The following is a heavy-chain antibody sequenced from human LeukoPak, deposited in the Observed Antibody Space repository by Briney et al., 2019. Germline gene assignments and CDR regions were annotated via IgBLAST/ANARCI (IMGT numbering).Heavy chain of an antibody. J-gene: IGHJ4*02. CDR3: AKDQLGGSGSYYNSRFDY. V-gene: IGHV3-30*18. Sequence: PGGSLRLSCAASGFTFSSYGMHWVRQAPGKGLEWVAVISYDGSNKYYADSVKGRFTISRDNSKNTLYLQMNSLRAEDTAVYYCAKDQLGGSGSYYNSRFDYWGQGTLVTVSS. CDR2: ISYDGSNK. D-gene: IGHD3-10*01. CDR1: GFTFSSYG.